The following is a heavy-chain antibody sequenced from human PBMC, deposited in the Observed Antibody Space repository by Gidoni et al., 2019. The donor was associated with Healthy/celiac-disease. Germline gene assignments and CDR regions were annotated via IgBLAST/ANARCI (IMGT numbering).Heavy chain of an antibody. CDR2: INPNSGGT. Sequence: QVQLVQSGAEVKKPGASGQVSCKASGSTFTGYYMHWVRQDAGQGLGWMGWINPNSGGTNYAQKFQGWVTMTRDTSISTAYMELSRLRSDDTAVYYCARGGLQGSGYANWFDPWGQGTLVTVSS. V-gene: IGHV1-2*04. D-gene: IGHD3-22*01. J-gene: IGHJ5*02. CDR3: ARGGLQGSGYANWFDP. CDR1: GSTFTGYY.